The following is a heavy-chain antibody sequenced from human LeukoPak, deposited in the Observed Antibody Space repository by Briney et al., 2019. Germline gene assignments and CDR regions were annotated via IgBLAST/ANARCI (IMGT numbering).Heavy chain of an antibody. Sequence: SVKLSSKVSAGTFSSYATSWDRHAPGQGLEWMGGIIPIFGTANYAQKCRGSVTINADECTSTAYMEMSSLRSEDADVYYCARGGDYYDSSGYSFDYWGQGTLVIVSS. CDR3: ARGGDYYDSSGYSFDY. D-gene: IGHD3-22*01. CDR1: AGTFSSYA. CDR2: IIPIFGTA. J-gene: IGHJ4*02. V-gene: IGHV1-69*13.